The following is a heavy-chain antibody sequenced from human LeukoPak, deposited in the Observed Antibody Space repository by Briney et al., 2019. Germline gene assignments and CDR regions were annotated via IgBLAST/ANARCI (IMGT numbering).Heavy chain of an antibody. J-gene: IGHJ3*02. V-gene: IGHV4-39*02. Sequence: SETLSLTCTVSSDSISNSAYHWGWIRQPPGRGLEWIGTIYYNRGTYYNPSLKSRVTISVDTSKNQFSLKLSSVTAADTAVYYCARESNYYDSSGYYSEAFDIWGQGTMVTVSS. D-gene: IGHD3-22*01. CDR1: SDSISNSAYH. CDR3: ARESNYYDSSGYYSEAFDI. CDR2: IYYNRGT.